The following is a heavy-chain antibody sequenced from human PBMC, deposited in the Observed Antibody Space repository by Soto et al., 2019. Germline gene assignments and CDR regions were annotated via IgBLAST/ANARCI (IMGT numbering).Heavy chain of an antibody. CDR3: ARVQWFGDPDL. CDR1: GGSISSYY. D-gene: IGHD3-10*01. J-gene: IGHJ4*02. V-gene: IGHV4-59*08. CDR2: IYYRGST. Sequence: SETLSLTCTVSGGSISSYYWSWIRQPPGKGLEWIGYIYYRGSTNYNPSLKSRVTISVDTSKNQFSLKLRSVTAADTAVYYCARVQWFGDPDLWGQGTLVTVSS.